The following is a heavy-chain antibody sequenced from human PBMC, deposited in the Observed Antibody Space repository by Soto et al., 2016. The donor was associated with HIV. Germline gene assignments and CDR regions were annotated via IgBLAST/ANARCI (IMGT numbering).Heavy chain of an antibody. J-gene: IGHJ4*02. Sequence: QVHLVESGGGLVEPGGSLRLSCAASGFSFSDHYMTWVRQAPGKGLEWISYISTNSGYTNYADSVRGRFTITRDNAKNSLYLQMNSLRAEDTAVYYCARDSSSGWSGLGLWGQGTLVTVSS. D-gene: IGHD6-19*01. V-gene: IGHV3-11*05. CDR3: ARDSSSGWSGLGL. CDR2: ISTNSGYT. CDR1: GFSFSDHY.